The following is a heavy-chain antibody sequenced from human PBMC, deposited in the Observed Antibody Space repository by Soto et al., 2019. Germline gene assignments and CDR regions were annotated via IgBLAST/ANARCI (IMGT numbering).Heavy chain of an antibody. D-gene: IGHD4-17*01. J-gene: IGHJ4*02. Sequence: GGSLRLSCAASGFTFSTYNMIWVRQAPGKGLEWVSYISSSSGTIYYADSVKGRFTISRDNAKNSLYLQMNSLRAEDTAVYYCARPEYGDYGGGYYWGQGTLVTVSS. CDR2: ISSSSGTI. CDR1: GFTFSTYN. CDR3: ARPEYGDYGGGYY. V-gene: IGHV3-48*01.